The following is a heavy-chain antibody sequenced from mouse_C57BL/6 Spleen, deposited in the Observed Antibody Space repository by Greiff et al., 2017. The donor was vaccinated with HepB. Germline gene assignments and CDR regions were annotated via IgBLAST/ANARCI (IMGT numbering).Heavy chain of an antibody. CDR2: IDPENGDT. CDR1: GFNIKDDY. CDR3: TTVYYGNFEGY. J-gene: IGHJ2*01. D-gene: IGHD2-1*01. Sequence: EVQLQESGAELVRPGASVKLSCTASGFNIKDDYMHWVKQRPEQGLEWIGWIDPENGDTEYASKFQGKATITADTSSNTAYLQLSSLTSEDTAVYYCTTVYYGNFEGYWGQGTTLTVSS. V-gene: IGHV14-4*01.